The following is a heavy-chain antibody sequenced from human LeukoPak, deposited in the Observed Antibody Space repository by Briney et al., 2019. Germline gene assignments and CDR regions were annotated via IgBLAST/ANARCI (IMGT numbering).Heavy chain of an antibody. V-gene: IGHV4-34*01. CDR1: GGSFSGYY. Sequence: PSETLSLTCAVYGGSFSGYYWSWIRQPPGKGLEWIGEINHSGSTNYNPSLKSRVTISVNTSKNQFSLKLSSVTAADTAVYYCARGQRWLQSFDYWGQGTLVTVSS. J-gene: IGHJ4*02. CDR3: ARGQRWLQSFDY. CDR2: INHSGST. D-gene: IGHD5-24*01.